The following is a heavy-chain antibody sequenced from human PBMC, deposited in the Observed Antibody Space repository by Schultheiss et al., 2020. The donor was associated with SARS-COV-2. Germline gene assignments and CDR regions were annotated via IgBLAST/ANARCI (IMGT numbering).Heavy chain of an antibody. Sequence: SETLSLTCAVSGYSISSGYYWGWIRQPPGKGLEWIGSIYHSGSTYYNPSLKSRVTISVDTSKNQFSLKLSSVTAADTAVYYCARDCSSTSCYPGNDAFDIWGRGTMVTVSS. CDR3: ARDCSSTSCYPGNDAFDI. V-gene: IGHV4-38-2*01. J-gene: IGHJ3*02. CDR1: GYSISSGYY. CDR2: IYHSGST. D-gene: IGHD2-2*01.